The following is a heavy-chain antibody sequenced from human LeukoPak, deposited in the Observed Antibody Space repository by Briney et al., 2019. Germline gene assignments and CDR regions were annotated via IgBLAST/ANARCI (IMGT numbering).Heavy chain of an antibody. V-gene: IGHV4-59*12. J-gene: IGHJ2*01. D-gene: IGHD6-13*01. Sequence: SETLSLTCTVSGDSISTYYWSWIRQPPGKGLEWIGYIYYSVTSGYNPSLKSRVSMSVDMSTNQISLKLSSVTAADTAVYYCARVSSSWYQDWYFDLWGRGTLVTVSS. CDR2: IYYSVTS. CDR3: ARVSSSWYQDWYFDL. CDR1: GDSISTYY.